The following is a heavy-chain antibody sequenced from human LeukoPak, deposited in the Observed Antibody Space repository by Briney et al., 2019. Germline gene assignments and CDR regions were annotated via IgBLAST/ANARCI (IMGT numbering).Heavy chain of an antibody. V-gene: IGHV4-61*08. D-gene: IGHD5-18*01. CDR2: IYYSGST. Sequence: SETLSLTCTVYGGSISSRGYYWSWIRQPPGKGLEWIGYIYYSGSTNYNPSLKSRVTISVDTSKNQFSLKLTSVTAADTAVYYCARTTEGGYTYGYFYYYYMDVWGKGTTVTISS. J-gene: IGHJ6*03. CDR3: ARTTEGGYTYGYFYYYYMDV. CDR1: GGSISSRGYY.